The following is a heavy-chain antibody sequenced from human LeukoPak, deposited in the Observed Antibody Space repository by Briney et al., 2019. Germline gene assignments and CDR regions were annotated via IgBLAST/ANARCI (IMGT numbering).Heavy chain of an antibody. CDR1: GGSISSSSYY. CDR2: IYYSGST. J-gene: IGHJ4*02. Sequence: PSETLSLTCTVSGGSISSSSYYWGWIRQPPGKGLEWIGYIYYSGSTNYNPSLKSRVTISVDTSKNQFSLKLSSVTAADTAVYYCAREKDCSSTSCPFDYWGQGTLVTVSS. V-gene: IGHV4-61*01. D-gene: IGHD2-2*01. CDR3: AREKDCSSTSCPFDY.